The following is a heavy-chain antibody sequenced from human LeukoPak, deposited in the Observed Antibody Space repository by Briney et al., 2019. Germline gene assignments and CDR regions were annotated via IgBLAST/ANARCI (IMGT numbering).Heavy chain of an antibody. CDR3: ARDSSSRNYYYYGMDV. Sequence: GASVKVSCKASGYTFTGYYMHWVRQAPGQGLEWMGWINPNSSGTNYAQKFQGRVTMTRDTSISTAYMELSRPRSDDTAVYYCARDSSSRNYYYYGMDVWGQGTTVTVSS. CDR1: GYTFTGYY. D-gene: IGHD6-6*01. V-gene: IGHV1-2*02. CDR2: INPNSSGT. J-gene: IGHJ6*02.